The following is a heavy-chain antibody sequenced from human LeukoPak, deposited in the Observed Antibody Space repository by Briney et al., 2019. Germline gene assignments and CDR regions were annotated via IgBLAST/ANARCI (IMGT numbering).Heavy chain of an antibody. D-gene: IGHD2-2*01. J-gene: IGHJ4*02. CDR2: ISGGGGST. CDR3: ARGSSNFYFDY. Sequence: GGSLRLSCAASGFTFTSYSMNWVRQAPGKGLEWVSTISGGGGSTYYADSVKGRFTISRDNAKNSLYLQVNSLRAEDTAVYYCARGSSNFYFDYWGQGTLVTVSS. CDR1: GFTFTSYS. V-gene: IGHV3-23*01.